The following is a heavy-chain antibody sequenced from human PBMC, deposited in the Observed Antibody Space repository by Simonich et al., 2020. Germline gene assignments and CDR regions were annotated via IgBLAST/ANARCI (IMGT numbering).Heavy chain of an antibody. Sequence: QVQLVQSGAEVKKTGASVKVSCKASGYTFTSYGISWVRQAPGQGLEWMEWIGAYTGTTTDEQKLQGRDTITTDTSTSTAYMELRSLRADDTAVYYCARDQGGRAAAATDYWGQGTLVTVSS. CDR1: GYTFTSYG. D-gene: IGHD6-13*01. V-gene: IGHV1-18*01. CDR2: IGAYTGTT. J-gene: IGHJ4*02. CDR3: ARDQGGRAAAATDY.